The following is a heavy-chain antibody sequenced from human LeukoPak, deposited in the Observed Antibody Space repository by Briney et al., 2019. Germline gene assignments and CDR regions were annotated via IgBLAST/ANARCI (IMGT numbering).Heavy chain of an antibody. CDR1: GFPFTNAW. D-gene: IGHD2-15*01. V-gene: IGHV3-15*07. CDR2: IKSKTDGGTI. Sequence: GGSLRLSCAASGFPFTNAWLTWVRQAPGKGLEWVGRIKSKTDGGTIDYAAPVKGRFTISRDDSKNTLYLQMNSLKAEDTAVYYCITRGVVAWGQGTLVTVSS. J-gene: IGHJ4*02. CDR3: ITRGVVA.